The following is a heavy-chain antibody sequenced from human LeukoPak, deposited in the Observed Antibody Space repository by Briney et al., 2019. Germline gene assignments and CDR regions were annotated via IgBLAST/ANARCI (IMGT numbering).Heavy chain of an antibody. Sequence: ASVKVSCKASGCTFTSYYMHWVRQAPGQGLEWMGIINPSGGSTSYAQKFQGRVTVTRDMSTSTVYMELSSLRSEDTAVYYCARPVRFGGAFDIWGQGTMVTVSS. D-gene: IGHD3-10*01. V-gene: IGHV1-46*01. CDR3: ARPVRFGGAFDI. CDR1: GCTFTSYY. J-gene: IGHJ3*02. CDR2: INPSGGST.